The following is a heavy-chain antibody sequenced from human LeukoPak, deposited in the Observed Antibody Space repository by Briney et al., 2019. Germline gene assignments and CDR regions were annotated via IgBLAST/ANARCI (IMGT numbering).Heavy chain of an antibody. Sequence: KASETLSLTCTVSGGSISSGGYYWSWIRQHPGKGLEWIGYIYYSGSTYYNPSLKSRVTITVDKSKNQFSLKLSSVTAADTAVYYCARGELAEMGARFWGQGTLVSVSS. CDR3: ARGELAEMGARF. J-gene: IGHJ4*02. CDR1: GGSISSGGYY. D-gene: IGHD3-16*01. CDR2: IYYSGST. V-gene: IGHV4-31*03.